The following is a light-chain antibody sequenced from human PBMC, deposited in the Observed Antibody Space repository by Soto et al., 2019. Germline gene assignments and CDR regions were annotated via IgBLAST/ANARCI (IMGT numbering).Light chain of an antibody. Sequence: EIVLTQSPGTLSLAPGERANLSCRASLSVTSNFLAWYQQKPGQAPRLLLYDASNRATGIPDRFSGSGSGTDFSLTISRLEPEDFAVYYCQQYGSSVWTFGQGTRVEIK. CDR1: LSVTSNF. V-gene: IGKV3-20*01. J-gene: IGKJ1*01. CDR3: QQYGSSVWT. CDR2: DAS.